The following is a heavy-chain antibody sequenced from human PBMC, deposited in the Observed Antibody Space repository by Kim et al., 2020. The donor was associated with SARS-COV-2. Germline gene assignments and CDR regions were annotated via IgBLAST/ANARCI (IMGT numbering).Heavy chain of an antibody. V-gene: IGHV1-58*01. CDR3: AVHPGDYGFYYYYGMDV. Sequence: SVKVSCKASGLTFTSSAVQWVRQARGQRLEWIGWIVVGSGNTNYAQKFQERVTITRDMSTSTAYMELSSLRSEDTAVYYCAVHPGDYGFYYYYGMDVWGQGTTVTVSS. J-gene: IGHJ6*02. CDR2: IVVGSGNT. CDR1: GLTFTSSA. D-gene: IGHD4-17*01.